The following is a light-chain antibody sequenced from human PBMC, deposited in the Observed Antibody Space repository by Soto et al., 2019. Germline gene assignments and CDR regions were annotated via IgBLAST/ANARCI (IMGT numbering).Light chain of an antibody. Sequence: EILLTQSPGTLSLSPGERATLSCRASQSVRNSYLAWYQQKPGQAPRLLIYAASGRATGIPDRFSGSGSGTDCTLTISRLEPEDVAVYYCQQYGSSTYTFGQGTKLEI. CDR3: QQYGSSTYT. V-gene: IGKV3-20*01. J-gene: IGKJ2*01. CDR1: QSVRNSY. CDR2: AAS.